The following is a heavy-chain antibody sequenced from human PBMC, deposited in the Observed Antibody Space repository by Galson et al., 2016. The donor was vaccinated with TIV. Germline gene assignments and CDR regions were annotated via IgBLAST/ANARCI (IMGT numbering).Heavy chain of an antibody. CDR3: TRDRSISHPRDMDV. V-gene: IGHV1-18*01. CDR1: GYTFTSFG. Sequence: SVKVSCKATGYTFTSFGIAWVRQAPGQGLEWMGWISGYNGKTYYAQKFQDRVTMTTDTSTNTAYMELRSLRSDDTAVYYCTRDRSISHPRDMDVWGQGTAVTVSS. D-gene: IGHD6-6*01. CDR2: ISGYNGKT. J-gene: IGHJ6*02.